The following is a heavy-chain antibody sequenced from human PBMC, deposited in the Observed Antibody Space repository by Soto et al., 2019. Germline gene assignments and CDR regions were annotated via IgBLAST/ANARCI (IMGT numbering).Heavy chain of an antibody. CDR2: FYHSGSS. D-gene: IGHD3-10*01. CDR1: GGSIRSYY. Sequence: SETLSLTCSVSGGSIRSYYWSWIRQSPEKGLEWIGYFYHSGSSNYNPSLKSRVTISVDASKNQLSLSLRSVTVADTAVYFCARISSVDPYGHVNGGLDLWGKGTTLHVSS. V-gene: IGHV4-59*13. J-gene: IGHJ6*04. CDR3: ARISSVDPYGHVNGGLDL.